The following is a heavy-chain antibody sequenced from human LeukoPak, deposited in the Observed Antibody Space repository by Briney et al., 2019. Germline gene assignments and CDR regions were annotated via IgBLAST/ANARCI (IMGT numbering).Heavy chain of an antibody. V-gene: IGHV3-9*01. D-gene: IGHD4-17*01. CDR3: AKDIASSVVTTPYYFDY. J-gene: IGHJ4*02. CDR2: ISWNSGSI. CDR1: GFTFDDYA. Sequence: GGSLRPSCAASGFTFDDYAMHWVRQAPGKGLEWVSGISWNSGSIGYADSVKGRFTISRDNAKNSLYLQMNSLRAEDTALYYCAKDIASSVVTTPYYFDYWGQGTLVTVSS.